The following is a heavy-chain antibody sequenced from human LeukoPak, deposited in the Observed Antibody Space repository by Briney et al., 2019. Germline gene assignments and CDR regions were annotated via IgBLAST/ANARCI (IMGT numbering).Heavy chain of an antibody. J-gene: IGHJ3*02. CDR2: IYYSGST. V-gene: IGHV4-39*01. CDR3: ARPEYYDILTYAFDI. Sequence: SETLSLTCTVSGGSISSSSYYWGWIRQPPGKGLEWIGSIYYSGSTYYNPSLKSRVTISVDTSKNQFSLKLSSVTAADTAVYYCARPEYYDILTYAFDIWGQGTMVTVSS. D-gene: IGHD3-9*01. CDR1: GGSISSSSYY.